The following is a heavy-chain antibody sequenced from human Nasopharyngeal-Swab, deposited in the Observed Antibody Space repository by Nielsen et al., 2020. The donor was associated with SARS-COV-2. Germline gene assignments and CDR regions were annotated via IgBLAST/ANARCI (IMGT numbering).Heavy chain of an antibody. Sequence: SETLSLTCTASGASLSSYYWSWIRQPPGKGLEWVAYSHYSGSTNYNPSLKSRVTMSVDTSKRQFSLMLTSVTAADTAVYYCARGFDYWGQGTLVTVSS. CDR2: SHYSGST. V-gene: IGHV4-59*08. CDR3: ARGFDY. CDR1: GASLSSYY. J-gene: IGHJ4*02.